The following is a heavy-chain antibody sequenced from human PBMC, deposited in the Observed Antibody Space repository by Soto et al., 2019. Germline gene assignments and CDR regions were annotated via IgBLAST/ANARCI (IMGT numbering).Heavy chain of an antibody. J-gene: IGHJ2*01. CDR1: GGTFSSYA. V-gene: IGHV1-69*12. D-gene: IGHD2-15*01. CDR3: ARVVTVVKSFHYWYFDL. Sequence: QVQLVQSGAEVKKPGSSVKVSCKASGGTFSSYAISWVRQAPGQGLEWMGGIIPIFGTTNYAQKFQGRVTLTADESTSTAYMELSSQRSEDTAVYYCARVVTVVKSFHYWYFDLWGRGTLVTVSS. CDR2: IIPIFGTT.